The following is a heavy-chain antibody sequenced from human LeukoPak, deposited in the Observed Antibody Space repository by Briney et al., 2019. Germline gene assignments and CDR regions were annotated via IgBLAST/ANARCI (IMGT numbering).Heavy chain of an antibody. V-gene: IGHV3-21*01. CDR2: ISGSSLYI. D-gene: IGHD3-22*01. J-gene: IGHJ4*02. CDR3: ARDPPYYDSSGYYYDY. Sequence: GGSLRLSCATSGFTFSHQSMTWVRQAPGKGLERDSSISGSSLYIYYADSVKGRFTISRDNAKQSLYLQMNSLRAEDTAVYYCARDPPYYDSSGYYYDYWGQGALVTVSS. CDR1: GFTFSHQS.